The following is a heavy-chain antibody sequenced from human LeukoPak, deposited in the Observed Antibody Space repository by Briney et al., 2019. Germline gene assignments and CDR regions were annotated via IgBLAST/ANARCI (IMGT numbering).Heavy chain of an antibody. CDR2: IYYSGSI. Sequence: SETLSLTCTVSGGSISSSSYYWGWIRQPPGKGLEWIGSIYYSGSIYYNPSLKSRVTISVDTSKNQFSLKLSSVTAADTAVYYCAREGDAAGYFDYWGQGTLVTVSS. V-gene: IGHV4-39*07. CDR3: AREGDAAGYFDY. D-gene: IGHD6-25*01. CDR1: GGSISSSSYY. J-gene: IGHJ4*02.